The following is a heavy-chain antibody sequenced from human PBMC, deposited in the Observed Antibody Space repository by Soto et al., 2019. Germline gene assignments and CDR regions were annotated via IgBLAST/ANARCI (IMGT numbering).Heavy chain of an antibody. CDR1: GYSFTSYW. V-gene: IGHV5-51*01. CDR2: IYPGDSDT. Sequence: PGESLKISCKGSGYSFTSYWIGWVRQMPGKGLEWMGIIYPGDSDTRYSPSFQGQVTISADKSISTAYLQWSSLKASDTAMYYCARRITIFGVVTYYYMDVWGKGTTVTVSS. J-gene: IGHJ6*03. CDR3: ARRITIFGVVTYYYMDV. D-gene: IGHD3-3*01.